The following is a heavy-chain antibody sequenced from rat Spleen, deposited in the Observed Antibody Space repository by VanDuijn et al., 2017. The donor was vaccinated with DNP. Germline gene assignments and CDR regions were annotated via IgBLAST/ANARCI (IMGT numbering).Heavy chain of an antibody. CDR2: MWSGGTT. Sequence: EVQLKESGPGLEQPSQTLSLTCTVSGFSLTDYSVHWVRQPPGKGLEWMGVMWSGGTTDYNSALKSRLSISKDTSKRQVFLKMNSLQTEDTATYYCARDENSGLVGYFDYWGQGVMVTVSS. CDR3: ARDENSGLVGYFDY. V-gene: IGHV2S63*01. J-gene: IGHJ2*01. CDR1: GFSLTDYS. D-gene: IGHD4-4*01.